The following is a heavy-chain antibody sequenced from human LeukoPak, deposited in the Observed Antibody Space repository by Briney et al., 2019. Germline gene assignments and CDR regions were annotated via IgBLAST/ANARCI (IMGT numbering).Heavy chain of an antibody. CDR1: GYTFTGYY. V-gene: IGHV1-2*02. J-gene: IGHJ4*02. CDR3: ARDSGSYLSPKFDY. Sequence: ASVKVSCKASGYTFTGYYMHWVRQAPGQGLEWMGWINPNSGGTNYAQKFQGRVTMTRDTAISTAYMELSGLRSDDTAVYYCARDSGSYLSPKFDYWGQGTLVTVSS. CDR2: INPNSGGT. D-gene: IGHD1-26*01.